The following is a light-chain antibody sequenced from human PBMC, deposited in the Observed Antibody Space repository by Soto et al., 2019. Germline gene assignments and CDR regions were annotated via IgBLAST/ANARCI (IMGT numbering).Light chain of an antibody. V-gene: IGLV1-40*01. Sequence: QSVLTQPPSVSGAPGQRVTISCTGSSSSIGAGYDVHWYQQLPGTAPKLLIYGNTNRPSGVPDRFSASKSGTSASLAITGLQAEDEADYYCQSFDSSLSLSGSLFGGGTKLTVL. CDR1: SSSIGAGYD. CDR3: QSFDSSLSLSGSL. CDR2: GNT. J-gene: IGLJ2*01.